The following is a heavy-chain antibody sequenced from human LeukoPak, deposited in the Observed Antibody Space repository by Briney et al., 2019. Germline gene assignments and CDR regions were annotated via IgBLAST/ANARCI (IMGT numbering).Heavy chain of an antibody. CDR3: ARSSPPTYYHFYYYMDV. CDR2: INPSSGGA. V-gene: IGHV1-2*02. J-gene: IGHJ6*03. CDR1: GYTFTGYY. Sequence: ASVKVSRKASGYTFTGYYLHWVPQAPGQGLEWMGWINPSSGGAKYAQNFQGRVIITTDTSISTAYMELSSLRSDDTAVYYCARSSPPTYYHFYYYMDVWGKGSTVTVSS. D-gene: IGHD6-13*01.